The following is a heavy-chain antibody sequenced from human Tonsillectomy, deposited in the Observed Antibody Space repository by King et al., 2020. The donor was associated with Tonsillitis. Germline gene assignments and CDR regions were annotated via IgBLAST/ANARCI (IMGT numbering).Heavy chain of an antibody. CDR2: ISGSGGST. V-gene: IGHV3-23*04. J-gene: IGHJ4*02. CDR3: AKPGGYCSGGSCPVGYFDY. Sequence: VQLVESGGGLVQPGGSLRLSCAASGFTFSSYAMSWVRQAPGKGLEWVSAISGSGGSTYYADSVKGRFTISRDNSKNTLYLQRNSLRAEDTAVYYCAKPGGYCSGGSCPVGYFDYWGQGTLVTVSS. D-gene: IGHD2-15*01. CDR1: GFTFSSYA.